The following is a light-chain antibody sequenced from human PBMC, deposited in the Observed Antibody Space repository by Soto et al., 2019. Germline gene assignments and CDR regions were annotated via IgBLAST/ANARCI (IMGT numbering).Light chain of an antibody. CDR2: EVS. CDR1: TSDVGGYNY. V-gene: IGLV2-14*01. J-gene: IGLJ1*01. Sequence: QSALTQPASVSGSPGQSITISCTGTTSDVGGYNYVSWFQQHPGKAPKLMIYEVSYRPSGVSNRFSGSKSGNTASLNISGLQADDEAAYYCSSYTSSNTRYVFGTGTKLTVL. CDR3: SSYTSSNTRYV.